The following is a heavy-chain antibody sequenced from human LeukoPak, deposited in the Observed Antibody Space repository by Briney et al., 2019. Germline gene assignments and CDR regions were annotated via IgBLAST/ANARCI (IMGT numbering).Heavy chain of an antibody. CDR2: ISNDGSNK. D-gene: IGHD1-26*01. Sequence: GRSLRLSCAASGFTFSSYGIHLVRQAPGKGLEWVAVISNDGSNKYYADSVKGRFTISRDNSKNTLYLQMNSLRAEDTAVYYCAKETGRWELEWGQGTLVTVSS. J-gene: IGHJ4*02. CDR3: AKETGRWELE. V-gene: IGHV3-30*18. CDR1: GFTFSSYG.